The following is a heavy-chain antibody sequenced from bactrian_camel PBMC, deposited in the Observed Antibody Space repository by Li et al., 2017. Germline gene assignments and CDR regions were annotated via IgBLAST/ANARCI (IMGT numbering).Heavy chain of an antibody. J-gene: IGHJ4*01. CDR3: ATDLFESYNY. CDR2: IYPGGGRI. Sequence: HVQLVESGGDLVQTGRSLRLSCGASGFPFSDYSMSWVRQAPGKGFEWVSSIYPGGGRIDYADSVKGRFTISKDNAKNTLYLQMNSLSSEDTALYYCATDLFESYNYWGQGTQVTVS. CDR1: GFPFSDYS. D-gene: IGHD1*01. V-gene: IGHV3S1*01.